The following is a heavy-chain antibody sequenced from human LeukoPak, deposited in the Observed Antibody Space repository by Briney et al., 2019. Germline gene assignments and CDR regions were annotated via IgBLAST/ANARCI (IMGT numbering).Heavy chain of an antibody. D-gene: IGHD3-22*01. J-gene: IGHJ4*02. Sequence: SQTLSLTCTVSGGSISSGSYYWSWIRQPAGKGLEWIGRIYTSGSTNYNPSLKSRVTISVDTSKNQFSLKLSSVTAADTAVYYCARGRGRYDSSGYYYDYWGQRTLVTVSS. CDR1: GGSISSGSYY. CDR3: ARGRGRYDSSGYYYDY. V-gene: IGHV4-61*02. CDR2: IYTSGST.